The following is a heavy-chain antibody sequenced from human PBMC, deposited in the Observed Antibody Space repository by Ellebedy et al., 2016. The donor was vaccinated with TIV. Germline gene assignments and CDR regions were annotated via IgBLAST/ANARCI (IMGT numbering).Heavy chain of an antibody. D-gene: IGHD3-10*01. V-gene: IGHV4-4*07. CDR3: VRDSGASGSYLNLDY. CDR2: IFTDGST. J-gene: IGHJ4*02. Sequence: SETLSLXCTVSGGSISNYFWAWIRQPAGRGLEWIGRIFTDGSTTYNPSLKSRVTMSVDTSKNQFSLKLNSVTAADTAVYYCVRDSGASGSYLNLDYWGQGTLVTVSS. CDR1: GGSISNYF.